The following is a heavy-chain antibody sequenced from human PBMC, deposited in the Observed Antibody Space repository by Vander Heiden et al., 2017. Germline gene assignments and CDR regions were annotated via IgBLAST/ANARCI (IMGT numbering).Heavy chain of an antibody. CDR3: AKDQWRAALPDY. CDR2: ISGSGGST. Sequence: EVQLLESGGGLVQPGGSLRLSCAASGFTFSSYAMSWVRQAPGKGLEWVSAISGSGGSTYYADSVKGRFNNSRDNSKNTLYLQMNSLRAEDTAVYDCAKDQWRAALPDYWGQGTLVTVSS. D-gene: IGHD6-6*01. CDR1: GFTFSSYA. V-gene: IGHV3-23*01. J-gene: IGHJ4*02.